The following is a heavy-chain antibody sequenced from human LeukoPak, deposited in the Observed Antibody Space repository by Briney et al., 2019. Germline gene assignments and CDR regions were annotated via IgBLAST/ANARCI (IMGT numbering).Heavy chain of an antibody. CDR1: GGSFSGYY. CDR3: ASGTDSQDY. D-gene: IGHD2-15*01. CDR2: INHSGST. Sequence: SETLSLTCAVYGGSFSGYYWSWIRHPPWKGLEWIGEINHSGSTNYNPSLKSRVTISVDTSKNQFSLKLSSVTAADTAVCYCASGTDSQDYWGQGTLVTVSS. V-gene: IGHV4-34*01. J-gene: IGHJ4*02.